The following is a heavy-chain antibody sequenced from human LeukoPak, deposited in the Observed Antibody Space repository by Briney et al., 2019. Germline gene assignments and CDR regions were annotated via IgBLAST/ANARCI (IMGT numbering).Heavy chain of an antibody. CDR3: AREPYSSSWYPFDY. CDR1: GFTFSSYW. V-gene: IGHV3-74*01. Sequence: GGSLRLSCAASGFTFSSYWMHWVRQAPGKGLVWVSRINSDERSTSYADSVKGRFTISRDSAKNTLYLQMNSLRAEDTAVYYCAREPYSSSWYPFDYWGQGTLVTVSS. D-gene: IGHD6-13*01. J-gene: IGHJ4*02. CDR2: INSDERST.